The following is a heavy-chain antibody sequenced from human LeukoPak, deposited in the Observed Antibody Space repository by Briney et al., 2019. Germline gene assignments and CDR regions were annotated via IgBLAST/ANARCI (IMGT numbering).Heavy chain of an antibody. CDR2: IWYDGSNK. Sequence: GGSLRLSCAASGFTFSSYGMHWVRQAPGKGLEWVAVIWYDGSNKYYADSVKGRFTISRDNSKNTLYLQMNSLRAEDTAVYYCARAEVPAAIKSGAFDIWGQGIMVTVSS. V-gene: IGHV3-33*01. J-gene: IGHJ3*02. CDR3: ARAEVPAAIKSGAFDI. CDR1: GFTFSSYG. D-gene: IGHD2-2*01.